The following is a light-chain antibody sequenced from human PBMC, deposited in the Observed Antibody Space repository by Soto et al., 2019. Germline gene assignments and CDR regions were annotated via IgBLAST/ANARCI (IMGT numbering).Light chain of an antibody. CDR1: QIIGTW. Sequence: DIQMTQSPSSVSASIGDRVTITCRASQIIGTWLAWYQQKPGKAPTLLIYGASTLQSGVPSRFSGSGSGTDFTLTITNLQAEDSAIYYCQQANSLPFTFGPGTKVDIK. J-gene: IGKJ3*01. CDR3: QQANSLPFT. CDR2: GAS. V-gene: IGKV1-12*02.